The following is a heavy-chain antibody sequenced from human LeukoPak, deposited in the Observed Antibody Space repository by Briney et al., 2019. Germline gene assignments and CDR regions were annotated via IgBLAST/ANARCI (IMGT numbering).Heavy chain of an antibody. Sequence: SETLTLTCTVSGVFITTGSHYWGWVRQPPGKGLEWIGSIYHSGTTYYKSSLKSRVTISIDTSKTQFSLTLTSVTAADMAVYYCARHYGPWGQGTLVAVSS. CDR3: ARHYGP. J-gene: IGHJ5*02. CDR1: GVFITTGSHY. V-gene: IGHV4-39*01. CDR2: IYHSGTT. D-gene: IGHD4-17*01.